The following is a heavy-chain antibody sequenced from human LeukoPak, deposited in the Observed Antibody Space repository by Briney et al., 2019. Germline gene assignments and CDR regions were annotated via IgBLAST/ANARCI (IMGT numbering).Heavy chain of an antibody. J-gene: IGHJ4*02. CDR1: GFTFSRYW. CDR3: ARVKKSSWTGGKYYFDY. V-gene: IGHV3-7*01. Sequence: GGSLRLSCAASGFTFSRYWMSWVRQAPGKGLEWVANIKQDGSEKYYVDSVKGRFTISRDNAKDSLYLQMNSLRAEDTAVYYCARVKKSSWTGGKYYFDYWGQGTLVTVSS. CDR2: IKQDGSEK. D-gene: IGHD6-13*01.